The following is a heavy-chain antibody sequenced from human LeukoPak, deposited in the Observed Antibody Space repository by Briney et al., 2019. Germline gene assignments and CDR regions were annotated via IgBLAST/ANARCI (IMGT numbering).Heavy chain of an antibody. D-gene: IGHD3-9*01. CDR1: GFTFSSYG. V-gene: IGHV3-30*02. Sequence: PGGSLRLSCAASGFTFSSYGMHWVRQAPGKGLEWVAFIRYDGSNKYYADSVKGRFTISRDNSKNTLYLQMNSLRAEDTAVYYCAKDALGGRYYDILTGPDAFDIWGQGTMVTASS. CDR2: IRYDGSNK. CDR3: AKDALGGRYYDILTGPDAFDI. J-gene: IGHJ3*02.